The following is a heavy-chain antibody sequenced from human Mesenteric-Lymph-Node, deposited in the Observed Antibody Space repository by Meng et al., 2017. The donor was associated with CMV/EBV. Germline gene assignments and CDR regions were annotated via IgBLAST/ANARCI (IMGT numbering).Heavy chain of an antibody. V-gene: IGHV1-2*02. CDR2: INPNSGGT. J-gene: IGHJ4*02. CDR3: ARGGQYDFWSGYCSGY. D-gene: IGHD3-3*01. CDR1: GYTFTGYY. Sequence: ASVKVSCKTSGYTFTGYYMHWVRQAPGQGLEWMGWINPNSGGTNYAQKFQGRVTMTRDTSITTAYMELSRLRSDDTAVYYCARGGQYDFWSGYCSGYWGQGTLVTVSS.